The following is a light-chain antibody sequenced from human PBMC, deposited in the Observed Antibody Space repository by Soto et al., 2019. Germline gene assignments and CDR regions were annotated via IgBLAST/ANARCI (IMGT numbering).Light chain of an antibody. CDR2: EVS. J-gene: IGLJ3*02. Sequence: QSALTQSPSASGSPGQSVTISCTGTSSDVGGYNFVSWYQQHPGKAPNLMIYEVSKRLSGVPDRFSGSKSGNTASLTVSGLQADDEADYYCSSYAGNLLFGGGTKLTVL. CDR1: SSDVGGYNF. V-gene: IGLV2-8*01. CDR3: SSYAGNLL.